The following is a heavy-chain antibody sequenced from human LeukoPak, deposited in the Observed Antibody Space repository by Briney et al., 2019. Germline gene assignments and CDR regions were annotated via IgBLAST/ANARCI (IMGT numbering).Heavy chain of an antibody. CDR1: GYTFTSYG. Sequence: ASVKVSCKASGYTFTSYGISWVRQAPGQGLEWMGVIFPSSGNTNYAQRFRARVTVTTDTSMSTVYMELSSLISDDTAVYYCAREREGSSFDYWGQGTLVTVST. CDR3: AREREGSSFDY. V-gene: IGHV1-18*01. CDR2: IFPSSGNT. J-gene: IGHJ4*02. D-gene: IGHD2-15*01.